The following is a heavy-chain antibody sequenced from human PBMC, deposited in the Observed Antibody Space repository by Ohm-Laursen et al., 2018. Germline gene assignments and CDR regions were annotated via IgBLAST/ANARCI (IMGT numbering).Heavy chain of an antibody. Sequence: GTLSLTCAVYGGSFSGYYWSWIRQPPGKGLEWIGEINHSGSTNYNPSLKSRVTISVDTSKNQFSLRLSSVTAADTAVYCCARGRWIQDGGSTANDYWGQGTLVTVSS. J-gene: IGHJ4*02. D-gene: IGHD5-18*01. CDR3: ARGRWIQDGGSTANDY. CDR1: GGSFSGYY. CDR2: INHSGST. V-gene: IGHV4-34*01.